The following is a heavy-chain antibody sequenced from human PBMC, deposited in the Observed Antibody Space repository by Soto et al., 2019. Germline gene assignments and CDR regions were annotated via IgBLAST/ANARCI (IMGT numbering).Heavy chain of an antibody. V-gene: IGHV4-39*01. D-gene: IGHD6-19*01. Sequence: KPSETLSLTCTVSNDSIRSGTYYWAWIRQPPWRGLEWIGSLSYLGTTDYNPSLKSRVTISKDASKNQFSLKLTSMTAADTAVYYCATGRSDSGWYEEHFWGQGXLVTVSS. CDR2: LSYLGTT. CDR1: NDSIRSGTYY. CDR3: ATGRSDSGWYEEHF. J-gene: IGHJ4*02.